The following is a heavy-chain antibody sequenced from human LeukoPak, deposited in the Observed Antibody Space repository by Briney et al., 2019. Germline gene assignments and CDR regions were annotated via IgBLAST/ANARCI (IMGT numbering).Heavy chain of an antibody. Sequence: SETLSLTCTVSGGSVSSGSYYWSWIRQPPGRGLEWIGYIYYSGSTNYNPSLKSRVTISVDTSKNQFSLKLSSVTAADTAVYYCARGKPTFNYCDSSAYYSFYFDYWGQGTLVTVSS. V-gene: IGHV4-61*01. J-gene: IGHJ4*01. CDR2: IYYSGST. CDR3: ARGKPTFNYCDSSAYYSFYFDY. D-gene: IGHD3-22*01. CDR1: GGSVSSGSYY.